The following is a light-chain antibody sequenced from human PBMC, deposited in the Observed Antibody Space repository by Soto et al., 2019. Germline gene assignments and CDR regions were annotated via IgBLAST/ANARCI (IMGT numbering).Light chain of an antibody. J-gene: IGKJ1*01. V-gene: IGKV1-5*03. CDR2: KAS. Sequence: DIQLTQSPSFLSASVGDRVTITCRASQSISSWLAWYQQKPGKAPKLLIYKASSLESGVPSRFSGSGSGTEFTLTISSLQPDDLATYYCQQYNSYWPFGQGTKVDIK. CDR3: QQYNSYWP. CDR1: QSISSW.